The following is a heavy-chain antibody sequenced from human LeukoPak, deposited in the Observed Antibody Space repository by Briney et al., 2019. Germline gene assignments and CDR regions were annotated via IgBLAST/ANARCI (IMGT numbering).Heavy chain of an antibody. J-gene: IGHJ5*02. Sequence: PSETLSLTCNVSGASINSILYYWGWIRQPPGKGLEWIGNIFHDGSTYFNPSLKSRVSLSVDTSKRYFSLKLTSVTAADTSVYYCARHVLSNRSFDTWGQGILVSVSS. D-gene: IGHD4/OR15-4a*01. CDR3: ARHVLSNRSFDT. CDR1: GASINSILYY. V-gene: IGHV4-39*01. CDR2: IFHDGST.